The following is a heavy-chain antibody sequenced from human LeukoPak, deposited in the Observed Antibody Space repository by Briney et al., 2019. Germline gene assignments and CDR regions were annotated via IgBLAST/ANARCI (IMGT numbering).Heavy chain of an antibody. CDR2: IYYSGST. Sequence: PSETLSLTCTVSGVSISSSSYYWGWLRQPPGKGLEWSGSIYYSGSTYSTPSLKRRVTISVDTSKNQFSLKLSSVTAADTAVYYCAREVVAATLPFDYWGQGTLVTVSS. D-gene: IGHD2-15*01. CDR1: GVSISSSSYY. J-gene: IGHJ4*02. CDR3: AREVVAATLPFDY. V-gene: IGHV4-39*07.